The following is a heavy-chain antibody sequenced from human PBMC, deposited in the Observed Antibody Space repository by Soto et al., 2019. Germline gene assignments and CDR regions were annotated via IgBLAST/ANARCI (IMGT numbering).Heavy chain of an antibody. CDR1: GGSFSNYV. CDR3: SFQSDIKSYARFDF. CDR2: IIPVFETR. D-gene: IGHD2-2*01. V-gene: IGHV1-69*01. J-gene: IGHJ4*02. Sequence: QVQLVQSGAEVKKPGSSVKVSCRASGGSFSNYVMSWVRQAPGQGLDLMGGIIPVFETRTYAQKFQGRVTITADDSTSTVSMEMSNLRSQDTAVYFCSFQSDIKSYARFDFWGQGTLVTVSS.